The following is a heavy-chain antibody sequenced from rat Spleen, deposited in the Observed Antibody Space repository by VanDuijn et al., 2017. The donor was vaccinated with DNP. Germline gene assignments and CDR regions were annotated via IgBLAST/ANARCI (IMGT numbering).Heavy chain of an antibody. CDR3: ARQDY. CDR2: ISYEGSST. J-gene: IGHJ2*01. Sequence: EVQLVESGGGLVQPGRSLKLSCAASGFTFSDYYMAWVRQAPKKGLEWVASISYEGSSTYYGDSVKGRFTISRDNAKSTLYLQRNSLRSEDTATYYCARQDYWGQGVMVTVSS. V-gene: IGHV5-22*01. CDR1: GFTFSDYY.